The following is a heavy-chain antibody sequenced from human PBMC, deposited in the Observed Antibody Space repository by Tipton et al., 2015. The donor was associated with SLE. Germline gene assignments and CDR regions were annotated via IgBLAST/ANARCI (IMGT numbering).Heavy chain of an antibody. J-gene: IGHJ4*02. V-gene: IGHV4-31*03. D-gene: IGHD6-6*01. CDR1: GGSISSGGYY. CDR3: ARVSQQLVGGVTYFDY. CDR2: IYYSGST. Sequence: TLSLTCTVSGGSISSGGYYWSWIRQHPGKGLEWIGYIYYSGSTYYNPSLKSRVTISVDTSKNQFSLKLSSVTAADTAVYYCARVSQQLVGGVTYFDYWGQGTLVTVSS.